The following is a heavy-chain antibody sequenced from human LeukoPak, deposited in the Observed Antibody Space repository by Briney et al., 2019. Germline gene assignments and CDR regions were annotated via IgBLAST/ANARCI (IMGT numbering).Heavy chain of an antibody. V-gene: IGHV1-18*01. CDR1: VYTFTNYV. CDR2: MSSYNGNT. Sequence: GASVKVSRKASVYTFTNYVISWLRQARAQGLEWMGLMSSYNGNTNYAQKLHGRVTMTTDTSPSTAYMALRCLRSNDTRGYYFSRDLGVHNSSSSLYYYLDMYVCGEGNTGTASS. D-gene: IGHD6-6*01. J-gene: IGHJ6*03. CDR3: SRDLGVHNSSSSLYYYLDMYV.